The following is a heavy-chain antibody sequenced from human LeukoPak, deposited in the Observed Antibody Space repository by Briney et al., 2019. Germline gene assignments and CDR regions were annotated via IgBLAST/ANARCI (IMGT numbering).Heavy chain of an antibody. CDR2: IYYSGST. D-gene: IGHD1-14*01. CDR3: GRAPPGTGYWYIDL. J-gene: IGHJ2*01. CDR1: GGSISSGGYY. V-gene: IGHV4-31*03. Sequence: PSQTLSLTCTVSGGSISSGGYYWSWIRQHPGKGLEWIGYIYYSGSTYYNPSLKSRVTISVDTSKNQFFLKLSSVTAADTAVYYCGRAPPGTGYWYIDLWGRGTLVTVSS.